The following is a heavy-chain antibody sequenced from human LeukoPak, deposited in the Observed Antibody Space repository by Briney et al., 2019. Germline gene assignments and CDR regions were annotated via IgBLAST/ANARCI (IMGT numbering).Heavy chain of an antibody. CDR2: IRYDGSNK. CDR1: GFTFSNYG. J-gene: IGHJ4*02. Sequence: GGSLRLSCAASGFTFSNYGMHWVRQAPGKGLEWVTFIRYDGSNKFYADSVKGRFTISRDNSKNTLYLQMNSLRGEDSAVYYCATHMGYFDYWGQGTLVTVPS. CDR3: ATHMGYFDY. V-gene: IGHV3-30*02. D-gene: IGHD2-21*01.